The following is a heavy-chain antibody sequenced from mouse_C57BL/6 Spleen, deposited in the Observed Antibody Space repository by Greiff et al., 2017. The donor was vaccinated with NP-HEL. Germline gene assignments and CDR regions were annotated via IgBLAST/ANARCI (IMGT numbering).Heavy chain of an antibody. D-gene: IGHD2-4*01. CDR1: GYTFTSYT. J-gene: IGHJ4*01. V-gene: IGHV1-4*01. CDR2: INPSSGYT. Sequence: VKLVESGAELARPGASVKMSCKASGYTFTSYTMHWVKQRPGQGLEWIGYINPSSGYTKYNQKFKDKATLTADKSSSTAYMQLSSLTSEDSAVYYCARSPYDYDIYYYAMDYWGQRTSVTVSS. CDR3: ARSPYDYDIYYYAMDY.